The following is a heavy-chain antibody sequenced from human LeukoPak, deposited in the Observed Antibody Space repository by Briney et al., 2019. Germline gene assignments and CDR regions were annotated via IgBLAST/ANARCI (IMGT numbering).Heavy chain of an antibody. J-gene: IGHJ4*02. Sequence: PGGSLRLSCAASGFSFCNAWMSWVRKAPGKGREWVGRIKSKTDGGTTDYAAPVKGRFTISRDDSKNTLYLQMNSLRTEDTAVYYCTTFLIGYDSSGYLDYWGQGTLVTVSS. CDR1: GFSFCNAW. CDR3: TTFLIGYDSSGYLDY. CDR2: IKSKTDGGTT. V-gene: IGHV3-15*01. D-gene: IGHD3-22*01.